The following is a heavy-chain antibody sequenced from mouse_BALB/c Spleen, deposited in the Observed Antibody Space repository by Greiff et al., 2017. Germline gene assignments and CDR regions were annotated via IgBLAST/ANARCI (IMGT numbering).Heavy chain of an antibody. Sequence: QVQLQQSGAGLMKPGDSVTISCTATGYTFSSYWVEWVKQRPGHGLEWLGEILPGRGSTNYNEKFKGKATITADTSSNTAYMQLSSLTSEDSAVYYCAREDGYYGFAYWGQGTLVTVSA. CDR3: AREDGYYGFAY. CDR1: GYTFSSYW. D-gene: IGHD2-3*01. J-gene: IGHJ3*01. V-gene: IGHV1-9*01. CDR2: ILPGRGST.